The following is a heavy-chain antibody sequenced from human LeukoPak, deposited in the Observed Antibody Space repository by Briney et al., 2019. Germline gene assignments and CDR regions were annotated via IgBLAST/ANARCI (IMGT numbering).Heavy chain of an antibody. Sequence: GGSLRLSCAASGFTFSSYSMNWVRQAPGKGLEWVSYISSSSSTIYYADSVKGRFTISRDNAKNSLYLQMDSLRAEDTAVYYCARGGVPAAFDYWGQGTLVTVSS. CDR1: GFTFSSYS. CDR3: ARGGVPAAFDY. V-gene: IGHV3-48*01. CDR2: ISSSSSTI. D-gene: IGHD2-2*01. J-gene: IGHJ4*02.